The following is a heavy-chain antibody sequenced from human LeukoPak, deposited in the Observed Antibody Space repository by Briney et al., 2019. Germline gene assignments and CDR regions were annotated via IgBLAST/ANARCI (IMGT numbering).Heavy chain of an antibody. Sequence: SETLSLTCTVSGGSVSSYYWSWIRQPPGKGLEWIGYIYYSGSTNYNPSLKSRVTISVDTSKNQFSLKLSSVTAADTAVYYCARESTWCSGGSCYHGKIDYWGQGTLVTVSS. CDR2: IYYSGST. D-gene: IGHD2-15*01. CDR3: ARESTWCSGGSCYHGKIDY. V-gene: IGHV4-59*02. J-gene: IGHJ4*02. CDR1: GGSVSSYY.